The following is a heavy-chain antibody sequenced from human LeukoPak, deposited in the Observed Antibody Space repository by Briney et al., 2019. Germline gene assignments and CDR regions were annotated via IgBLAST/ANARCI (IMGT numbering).Heavy chain of an antibody. J-gene: IGHJ6*03. V-gene: IGHV4-39*01. Sequence: SETLSLTCTVSGGSIISGDFYWGWIRQPPGKGLEWIGNIYYSGTTYYNPSLRSRVTISVDTSKNQFSLKLSSVTAADTAVFYCARRGISQGYYMDVWGKGTTVTISS. CDR1: GGSIISGDFY. D-gene: IGHD6-13*01. CDR3: ARRGISQGYYMDV. CDR2: IYYSGTT.